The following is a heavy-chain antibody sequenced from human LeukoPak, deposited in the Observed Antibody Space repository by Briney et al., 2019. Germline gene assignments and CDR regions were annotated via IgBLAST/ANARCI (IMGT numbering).Heavy chain of an antibody. J-gene: IGHJ3*02. CDR1: GYRFTNDW. CDR2: IYPGDSDT. Sequence: GESLKISCKTSGYRFTNDWIGWVRQLPGKGLEWMGIIYPGDSDTRYSPSFQGQVTISADKSISTAYLQWSSLKASDTAMYYCARANPYYYGSGSSSNDAFDIWGQGTMVTVSS. D-gene: IGHD3-10*01. CDR3: ARANPYYYGSGSSSNDAFDI. V-gene: IGHV5-51*01.